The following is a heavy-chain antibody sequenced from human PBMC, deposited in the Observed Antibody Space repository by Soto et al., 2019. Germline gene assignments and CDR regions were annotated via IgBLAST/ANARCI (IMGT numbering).Heavy chain of an antibody. J-gene: IGHJ4*02. D-gene: IGHD5-18*01. Sequence: SETLSLNCTVSGGSVRSGFYYWTWIRQSSGKGPEWIGYIYYSGTTSYNPSLKSRVTMSRDTSKNLFSLELNSVTAADTAVYYCARGRYSYGHFDFWGRGTLVTVSS. CDR2: IYYSGTT. V-gene: IGHV4-61*01. CDR3: ARGRYSYGHFDF. CDR1: GGSVRSGFYY.